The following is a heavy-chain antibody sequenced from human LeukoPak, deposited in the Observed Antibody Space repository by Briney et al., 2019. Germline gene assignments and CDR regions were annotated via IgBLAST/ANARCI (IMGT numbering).Heavy chain of an antibody. CDR1: GGSISSGDYY. CDR2: IYYSGST. CDR3: ARGKGYDYVWGSYRWFDH. D-gene: IGHD3-16*02. J-gene: IGHJ5*02. V-gene: IGHV4-30-4*01. Sequence: SETLSLTCTVSGGSISSGDYYWSWIRQPPGKGLEWIGYIYYSGSTYYNPSLKSRVTISVDTSKNQFSLKLSSVTAADTAVYYCARGKGYDYVWGSYRWFDHWGQGTLVAVSS.